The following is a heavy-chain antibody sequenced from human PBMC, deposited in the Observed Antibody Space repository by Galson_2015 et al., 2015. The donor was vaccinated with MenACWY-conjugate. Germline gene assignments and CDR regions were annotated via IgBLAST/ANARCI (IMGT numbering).Heavy chain of an antibody. D-gene: IGHD3-10*01. V-gene: IGHV3-74*01. J-gene: IGHJ2*01. CDR1: GFTFSSYW. CDR3: ARMGPYGSGSHYWYFDL. CDR2: INSDGSST. Sequence: SLRLSCAASGFTFSSYWMHWVRQAPGKGLVWVSRINSDGSSTSYADSVKGRFTISRDNAKNTLYLQMNSLRAGDTAVYYCARMGPYGSGSHYWYFDLWGRGTLVTVSS.